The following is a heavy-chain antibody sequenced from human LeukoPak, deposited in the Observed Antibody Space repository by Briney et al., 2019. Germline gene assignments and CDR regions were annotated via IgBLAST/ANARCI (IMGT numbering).Heavy chain of an antibody. J-gene: IGHJ3*01. CDR3: AKARIAAAGTGAFDV. Sequence: GGSLRLSCAASGFTVSSYGMTWVRQAPGKGLEWVSAFSATDGSAQYAESVKGRSTISRDNSKSSLYLQMNSLRDEDTAVYYCAKARIAAAGTGAFDVWGQGTMVTVSS. V-gene: IGHV3-23*01. D-gene: IGHD6-13*01. CDR1: GFTVSSYG. CDR2: FSATDGSA.